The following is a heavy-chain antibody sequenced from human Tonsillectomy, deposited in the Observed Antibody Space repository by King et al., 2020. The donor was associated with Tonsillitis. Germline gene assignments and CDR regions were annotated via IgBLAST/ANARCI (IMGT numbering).Heavy chain of an antibody. Sequence: VQLVQSGAEVKKPGASVKVSCKASGYTFTDYYMHLVRQAPGQGVDWMGWINPNNGGTNYAQKFQGRVTMTRDTSITTAYMELSRLRPDDTAVYYCARGAVVVQHWGQGTLVTVSS. CDR1: GYTFTDYY. J-gene: IGHJ1*01. V-gene: IGHV1-2*02. D-gene: IGHD2-15*01. CDR3: ARGAVVVQH. CDR2: INPNNGGT.